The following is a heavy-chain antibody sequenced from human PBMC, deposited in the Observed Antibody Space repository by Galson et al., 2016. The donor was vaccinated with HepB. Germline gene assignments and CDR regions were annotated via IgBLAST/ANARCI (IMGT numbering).Heavy chain of an antibody. CDR1: GITFSDFY. J-gene: IGHJ3*02. CDR3: ARGRAPKTLDTFDI. V-gene: IGHV3-11*06. CDR2: ISHSSAYT. Sequence: SLRLSCAASGITFSDFYMTWMRRTPGKSLEWVSYISHSSAYTAYADSVKGRFIISRDNVRNSLFLQMSSLRVEDTALYFCARGRAPKTLDTFDIWGQGTMVTVSS.